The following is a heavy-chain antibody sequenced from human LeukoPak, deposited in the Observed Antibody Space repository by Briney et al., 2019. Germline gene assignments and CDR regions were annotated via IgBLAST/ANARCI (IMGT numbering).Heavy chain of an antibody. CDR3: ARARIAPGTIDY. Sequence: GGSLRLSCAASGFSFKDTGMHWVRQAPGKGLEWVSVIYSGGSTYYADSVKGRFTISRDNSKNTLYLQMNSLRAEDTAVYYCARARIAPGTIDYWGQGTLVTVSS. CDR1: GFSFKDTG. D-gene: IGHD6-25*01. V-gene: IGHV3-53*01. CDR2: IYSGGST. J-gene: IGHJ4*02.